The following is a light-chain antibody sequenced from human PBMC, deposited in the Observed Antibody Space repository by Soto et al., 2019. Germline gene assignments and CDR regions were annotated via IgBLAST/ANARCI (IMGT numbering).Light chain of an antibody. CDR2: EVS. J-gene: IGLJ2*01. V-gene: IGLV2-14*01. CDR3: CSYAGSTTRVV. CDR1: SSDVVTYKY. Sequence: QSALTQPASVSGSPGQSIAISCTGTSSDVVTYKYVSWYQQHPGKAPKLMIYEVSIRPSGVSDRFSGSKSGNTASLTISGLRPEDEAYYYCCSYAGSTTRVVFGGGTKLTVL.